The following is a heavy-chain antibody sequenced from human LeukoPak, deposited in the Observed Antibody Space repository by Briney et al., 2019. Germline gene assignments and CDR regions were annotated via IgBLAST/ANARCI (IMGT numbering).Heavy chain of an antibody. Sequence: SETLSLTCTVSGDSIRSNYWSWIRQPPGKGLECIGYISHSGSTNYNPSLKSRVTLSVDTSKNQFSLKLSSVTAADTAVYYCARHSHFAYWGRGTLVTVSS. J-gene: IGHJ4*02. CDR2: ISHSGST. CDR3: ARHSHFAY. V-gene: IGHV4-59*08. CDR1: GDSIRSNY.